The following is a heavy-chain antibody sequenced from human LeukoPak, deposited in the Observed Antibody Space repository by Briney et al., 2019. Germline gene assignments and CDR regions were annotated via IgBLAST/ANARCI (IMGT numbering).Heavy chain of an antibody. V-gene: IGHV3-11*03. J-gene: IGHJ6*02. CDR1: GFTFSDYY. CDR2: ISSSSSYT. CDR3: ARLSPRLDYYYGMDV. Sequence: GGSLRLSCAASGFTFSDYYMSWIRQAPGKGLEWVSYISSSSSYTNYADSVKGRFTISRDNAKNSLYLQMNSLRAEDTAVYYCARLSPRLDYYYGMDVWGQGTTVTVS.